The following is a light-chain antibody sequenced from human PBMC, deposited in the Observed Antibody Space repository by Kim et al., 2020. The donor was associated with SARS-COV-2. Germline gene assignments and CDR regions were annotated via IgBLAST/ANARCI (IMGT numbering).Light chain of an antibody. CDR2: GAS. V-gene: IGKV3-20*01. CDR1: QSVSSSY. J-gene: IGKJ2*01. Sequence: EIVLTQSPGTLSLSPGERATLSCRASQSVSSSYLAWYQRKPGQAPRLLIYGASSRATGIPDRFSGSGSGTDFTLTISRLEPEDFAVYYCQQYGSSPYTFGQGTKLEI. CDR3: QQYGSSPYT.